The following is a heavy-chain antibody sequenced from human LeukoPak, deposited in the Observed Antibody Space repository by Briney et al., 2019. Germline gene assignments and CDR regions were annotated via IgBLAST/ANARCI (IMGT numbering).Heavy chain of an antibody. V-gene: IGHV3-74*01. CDR3: ARVRVRTTTFDY. CDR2: INSDGSST. D-gene: IGHD1-26*01. Sequence: GGSLRLSCAASGFTFSSYWMHWVRQAPGKGLVWVSRINSDGSSTSYADSVKGRFTISRDNAKNTLYMQMNSLRAEDTAVYYCARVRVRTTTFDYWGQGTLVTVSS. J-gene: IGHJ4*02. CDR1: GFTFSSYW.